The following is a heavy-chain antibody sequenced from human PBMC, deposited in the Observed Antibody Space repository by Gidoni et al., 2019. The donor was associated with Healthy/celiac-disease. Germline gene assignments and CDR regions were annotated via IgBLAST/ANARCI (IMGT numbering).Heavy chain of an antibody. CDR2: ISSSSSYI. V-gene: IGHV3-21*01. CDR1: GFTFSSYS. Sequence: EVQLVKSGGGLVKPGGSLRLSCAASGFTFSSYSMHWVRQAPGKGLEWVSSISSSSSYIYYADSVKGRFTISRDNAKNSRYLQMNSLRAEDTAVYYCARDPVTIFGVVLLDYWGQGTLVTVSS. D-gene: IGHD3-3*01. CDR3: ARDPVTIFGVVLLDY. J-gene: IGHJ4*02.